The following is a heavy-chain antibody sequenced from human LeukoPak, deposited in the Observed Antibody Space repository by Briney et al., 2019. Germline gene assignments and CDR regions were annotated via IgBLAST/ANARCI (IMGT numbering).Heavy chain of an antibody. V-gene: IGHV4-39*07. CDR2: IYYSGST. D-gene: IGHD2-15*01. CDR3: AGGFITMVVAGFDY. Sequence: PSETLSLTCTVSGGSISSSSYYWGWIRQPPGKGLEWIGSIYYSGSTYYNPSLKSRVTISVDTSKNQFSLKLSSVTAADTAVYYCAGGFITMVVAGFDYWGQGTLVTVSS. J-gene: IGHJ4*02. CDR1: GGSISSSSYY.